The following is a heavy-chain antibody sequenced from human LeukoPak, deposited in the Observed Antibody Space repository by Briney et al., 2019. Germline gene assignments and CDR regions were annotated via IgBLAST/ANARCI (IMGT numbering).Heavy chain of an antibody. V-gene: IGHV3-66*01. D-gene: IGHD3-10*01. Sequence: PGGSLRLSCAASGFTVSSNYMSWVRQAPGKGLEWVSFLYSDGRTYYADSVKGRFTISRDNSKNTLYLQMNSLRPEDTAVYYCAAMVRGIIITYFDYWGQGTLVTVSS. J-gene: IGHJ4*02. CDR2: LYSDGRT. CDR1: GFTVSSNY. CDR3: AAMVRGIIITYFDY.